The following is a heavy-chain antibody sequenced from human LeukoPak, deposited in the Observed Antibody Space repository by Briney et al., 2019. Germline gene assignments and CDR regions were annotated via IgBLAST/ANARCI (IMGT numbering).Heavy chain of an antibody. CDR1: GGSISSYY. CDR3: ARGLSYGKPRFDY. Sequence: SETLSLTCTVSGGSISSYYWGWIRQPPGKGLEWIGSIYYSGSTYYNPSLKSRVTISVDTSKNQFSLKLSSVTAADTAVYYCARGLSYGKPRFDYWGQGSLVTVSS. D-gene: IGHD1-26*01. V-gene: IGHV4-39*07. J-gene: IGHJ4*02. CDR2: IYYSGST.